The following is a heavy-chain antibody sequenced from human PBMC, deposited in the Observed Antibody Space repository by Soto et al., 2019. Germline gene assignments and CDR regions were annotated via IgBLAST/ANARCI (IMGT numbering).Heavy chain of an antibody. CDR2: IIPILGIA. Sequence: PGKVSGKASGGTFSSYTISWVRQAPGQGLEWMGRIIPILGIANNTQKFQGRVTITADKSTSTAYMELSSLRSEDTAVYYCATDATSGYDYSVYYYYGRDVWG. V-gene: IGHV1-69*04. CDR1: GGTFSSYT. D-gene: IGHD5-12*01. CDR3: ATDATSGYDYSVYYYYGRDV. J-gene: IGHJ6*02.